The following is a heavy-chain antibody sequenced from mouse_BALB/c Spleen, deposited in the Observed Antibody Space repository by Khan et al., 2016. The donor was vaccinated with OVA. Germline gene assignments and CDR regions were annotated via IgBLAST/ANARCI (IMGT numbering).Heavy chain of an antibody. D-gene: IGHD1-1*01. J-gene: IGHJ2*01. Sequence: EVELVESGGGLVKPGGSLRLSCAASGFTFSSYSMSWVRQTPEKRLEWVATITRGGSYTYYPDSVQGRFTISRDNAKNTLYLQMSSLKPEDTAIYYCTRDRNYYGSSFYCDYWGQGTTLTVSS. V-gene: IGHV5-6-4*01. CDR3: TRDRNYYGSSFYCDY. CDR2: ITRGGSYT. CDR1: GFTFSSYS.